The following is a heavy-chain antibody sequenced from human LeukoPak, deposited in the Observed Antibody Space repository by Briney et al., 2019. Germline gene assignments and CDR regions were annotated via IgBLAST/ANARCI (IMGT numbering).Heavy chain of an antibody. J-gene: IGHJ5*02. CDR3: ARGRIHTMIVVVIRNWFDP. V-gene: IGHV4-34*01. Sequence: SETLSLTCAVYGGSFSGYYWSWIRQPPGKGLEWIGEINHSGSTNYNPSPKSRVTISVDTSKNQFSLKLSSVTAADTAVYYCARGRIHTMIVVVIRNWFDPWGQGTLVTVSS. CDR1: GGSFSGYY. CDR2: INHSGST. D-gene: IGHD3-22*01.